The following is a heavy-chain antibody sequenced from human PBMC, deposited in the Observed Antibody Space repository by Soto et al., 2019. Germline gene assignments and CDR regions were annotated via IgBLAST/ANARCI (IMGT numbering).Heavy chain of an antibody. CDR1: GFTFDDYA. CDR2: ISWNSGNI. CDR3: ACGGGSFDI. Sequence: DVQLVESGGGLVQPGRSLRLSCAASGFTFDDYAMHWVRQAPGKGLEWVSSISWNSGNIGYADSVKGRFTISRDNAKNSLYLQRNGLRAEDTALYYCACGGGSFDIWGQGAMVTVSS. V-gene: IGHV3-9*01. J-gene: IGHJ3*02. D-gene: IGHD2-21*01.